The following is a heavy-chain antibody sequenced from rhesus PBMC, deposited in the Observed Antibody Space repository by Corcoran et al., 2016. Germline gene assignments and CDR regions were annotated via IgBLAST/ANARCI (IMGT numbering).Heavy chain of an antibody. J-gene: IGHJ4*01. CDR1: GGSISDDYY. Sequence: QVQLQESGPGLVKPSETLSLTCAVSGGSISDDYYWSWIRQPPGKGLEWIGYIYGSGGSTNYNPSTKNRVTITIDTSKNQFSLKLSSVTAADTAVYNCARDVVFGLVITGGFDYWGQGVLVTVSS. D-gene: IGHD3-3*01. CDR2: IYGSGGST. CDR3: ARDVVFGLVITGGFDY. V-gene: IGHV4-106*01.